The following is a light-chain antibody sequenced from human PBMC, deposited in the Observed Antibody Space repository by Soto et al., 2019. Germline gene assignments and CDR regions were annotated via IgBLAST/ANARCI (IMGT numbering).Light chain of an antibody. Sequence: EIVLTQSPATLSLSPGERGTHSCRASQSVGRYLAWYQHKPGQPPRLLIYDTSNRAPGTPGRFGGSGSGTDFTLTISSLEPEDFAVYYCVQRSVWPWTVGQGTKVEVK. CDR2: DTS. CDR3: VQRSVWPWT. J-gene: IGKJ1*01. CDR1: QSVGRY. V-gene: IGKV3-11*01.